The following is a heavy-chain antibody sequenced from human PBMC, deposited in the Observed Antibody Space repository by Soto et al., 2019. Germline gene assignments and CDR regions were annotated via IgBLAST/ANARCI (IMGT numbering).Heavy chain of an antibody. V-gene: IGHV4-30-4*01. D-gene: IGHD2-21*02. CDR3: ARGGACGGDCDSEDAFDI. J-gene: IGHJ3*02. Sequence: QVQLQESGPGLVKPSQTLSLTCTVSGGSISSGDYYWSWIRQPPGKGLEWIGYIYYSGSTYYNPSLKSRVTISVDTSKNQFALKLSSVTAADTAVYYCARGGACGGDCDSEDAFDIWGQGTMVTGSS. CDR1: GGSISSGDYY. CDR2: IYYSGST.